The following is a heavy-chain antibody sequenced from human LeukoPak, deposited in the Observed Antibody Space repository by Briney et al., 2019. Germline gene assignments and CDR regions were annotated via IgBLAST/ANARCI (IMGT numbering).Heavy chain of an antibody. CDR1: KFTFNKYA. J-gene: IGHJ6*03. CDR3: ARDGYSGSYYRLYYFFMDV. V-gene: IGHV3-23*01. D-gene: IGHD1-26*01. CDR2: ISGSGDNM. Sequence: GGSLRLSCLASKFTFNKYAMTWVRQAPGKGLEWVSSISGSGDNMDYADSVKGRFTISRDNSENTLYLQMNSLRGEDTAVYYCARDGYSGSYYRLYYFFMDVWGKGTTVTVSS.